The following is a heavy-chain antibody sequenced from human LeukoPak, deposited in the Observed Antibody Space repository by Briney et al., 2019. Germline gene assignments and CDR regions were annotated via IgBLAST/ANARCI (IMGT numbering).Heavy chain of an antibody. J-gene: IGHJ4*02. D-gene: IGHD2-21*02. CDR3: ARRGGGDSVNY. CDR2: IYYSGST. V-gene: IGHV4-59*08. Sequence: SETLSLTCTVSGGSISSYYWTWIRQPPGKGLEWIGYIYYSGSTSYNPSLKSRVTMSVDTSKNQFSLKLSSATAPDTAVYFCARRGGGDSVNYWGQGTLVIVSS. CDR1: GGSISSYY.